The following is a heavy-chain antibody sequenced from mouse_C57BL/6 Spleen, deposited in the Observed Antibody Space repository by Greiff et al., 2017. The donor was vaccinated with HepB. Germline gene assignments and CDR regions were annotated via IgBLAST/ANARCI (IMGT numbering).Heavy chain of an antibody. Sequence: EVQGVESGPVLVKPGASVKMSCKASGYTFTDYYMNWVKQSHGKSLEWIGVINPYNGGTSYNQKFKGKATLTVDKSSSTAYMELNSLTSEDSAVYYCARAGNFDYWGQGTTLTVSS. D-gene: IGHD4-1*01. CDR2: INPYNGGT. J-gene: IGHJ2*01. CDR1: GYTFTDYY. V-gene: IGHV1-19*01. CDR3: ARAGNFDY.